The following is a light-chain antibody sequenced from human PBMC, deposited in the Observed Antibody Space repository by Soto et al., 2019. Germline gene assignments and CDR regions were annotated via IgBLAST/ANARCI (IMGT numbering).Light chain of an antibody. CDR1: QGFTSY. V-gene: IGKV1-17*01. CDR3: LQHNSFPWT. CDR2: AAS. Sequence: EIQLPQSPSSLSVSVGDKVTITCRASQGFTSYVTWYQQKPGKAPKRLIYAASNLHSGVPSRFSGSGSGTEFTLTISSLQAEDFATYYCLQHNSFPWTFGQGTRVEI. J-gene: IGKJ1*01.